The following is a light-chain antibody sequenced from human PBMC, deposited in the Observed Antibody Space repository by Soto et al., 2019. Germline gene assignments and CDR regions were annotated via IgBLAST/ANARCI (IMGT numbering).Light chain of an antibody. CDR1: QGISNY. V-gene: IGKV1-27*01. Sequence: DIQMTQSPSSLSASIGDRVTTTCRASQGISNYLAWYQQKPGKGPKLLIYAASTLHSGVPSRFSGSGSGTDFTLTISSLQPEDVATYYCQKYKSAPSFGGGTKVEIK. J-gene: IGKJ4*01. CDR2: AAS. CDR3: QKYKSAPS.